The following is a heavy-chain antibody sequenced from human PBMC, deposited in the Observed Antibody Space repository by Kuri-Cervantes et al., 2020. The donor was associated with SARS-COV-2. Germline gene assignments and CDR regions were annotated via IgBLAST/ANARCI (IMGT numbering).Heavy chain of an antibody. CDR2: IYWDDDK. D-gene: IGHD3-16*02. V-gene: IGHV2-5*02. CDR1: GFSLSTSGVG. CDR3: ARIPNNYDYVWGSYRGPGLLDY. J-gene: IGHJ4*02. Sequence: SGPTLVKPTQTLTLTCTFSGFSLSTSGVGVGWIRQPPGKALEWLALIYWDDDKRYSPSLKSRLTITKDTSKSQVVLTMTNMDPVDTATYYCARIPNNYDYVWGSYRGPGLLDYWGQGTLVTVSS.